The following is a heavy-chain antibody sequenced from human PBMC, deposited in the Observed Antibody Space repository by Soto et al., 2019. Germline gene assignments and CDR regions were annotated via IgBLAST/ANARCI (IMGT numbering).Heavy chain of an antibody. CDR2: IHHSGST. CDR1: GGSFSGYY. J-gene: IGHJ6*02. V-gene: IGHV4-34*01. Sequence: QVQLQQWGAGLLKPSETLSLTCAVYGGSFSGYYWSWIRQPPGKGLEWIGEIHHSGSTNYNPSLKSRVTISLDTSKNQFSLKLRSVTAADTAVYYCAREEVPQWFTKRYYVMDVWGQGTTVTVSS. D-gene: IGHD3-22*01. CDR3: AREEVPQWFTKRYYVMDV.